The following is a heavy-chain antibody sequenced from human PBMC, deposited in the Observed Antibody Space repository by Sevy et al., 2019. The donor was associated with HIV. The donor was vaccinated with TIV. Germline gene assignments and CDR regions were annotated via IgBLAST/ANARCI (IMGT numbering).Heavy chain of an antibody. CDR2: ISWDSGSI. CDR1: GFTFDDYA. Sequence: GGSLRLSCAASGFTFDDYAMHWVRQAPGKGLEWVSGISWDSGSIGYADSVKGRFTISRDNAKNSLYLQMNSLRAEDTALYYCAKDKGYCTNGVCYTSYYYYGMDVWGQGTTVTVSS. J-gene: IGHJ6*02. CDR3: AKDKGYCTNGVCYTSYYYYGMDV. D-gene: IGHD2-8*01. V-gene: IGHV3-9*01.